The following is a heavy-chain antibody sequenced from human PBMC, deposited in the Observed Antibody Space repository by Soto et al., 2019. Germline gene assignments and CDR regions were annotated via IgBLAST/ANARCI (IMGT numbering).Heavy chain of an antibody. Sequence: QVQLVESGAEVKKPGSSVKVSCKASGGNFSNYAITWVRQAPEQGLEWLGRIIPIFGTTDYAQKFQGRVTITADESTTTAYMELSSLRSDDTAVYYCAKDGGREGYFGNWFDPWGQGTLVTVSS. CDR2: IIPIFGTT. D-gene: IGHD2-15*01. J-gene: IGHJ5*02. V-gene: IGHV1-69*15. CDR3: AKDGGREGYFGNWFDP. CDR1: GGNFSNYA.